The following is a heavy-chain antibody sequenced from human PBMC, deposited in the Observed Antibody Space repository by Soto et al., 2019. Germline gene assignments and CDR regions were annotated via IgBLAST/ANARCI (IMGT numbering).Heavy chain of an antibody. Sequence: QVQLQESGPGLVKPSQTLSLTCTVSGGSISSGDYYWSWIRQPPGKGLEWIGYIYYSGSTYYNPSLKSRVTRSVDTSKNQFSLKLSSVTAADTAVYYCARGYCSGGSCYGWFDPWGQGTLVTVSS. CDR3: ARGYCSGGSCYGWFDP. D-gene: IGHD2-15*01. V-gene: IGHV4-30-4*01. CDR2: IYYSGST. J-gene: IGHJ5*02. CDR1: GGSISSGDYY.